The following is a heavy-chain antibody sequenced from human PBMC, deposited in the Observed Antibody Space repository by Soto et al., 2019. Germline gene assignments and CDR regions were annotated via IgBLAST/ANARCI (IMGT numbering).Heavy chain of an antibody. CDR1: GFTCSSYG. D-gene: IGHD1-26*01. Sequence: HPGGSLRLSCAASGFTCSSYGMHWVRQAPGKGLEWVAVIWYDGSNKYYADSVKGRFTISRDNSKNTLYLQMNSLRAEDTAVYYCARPVVGATTYDAFAIWGQGTMVTVSS. V-gene: IGHV3-33*01. J-gene: IGHJ3*02. CDR3: ARPVVGATTYDAFAI. CDR2: IWYDGSNK.